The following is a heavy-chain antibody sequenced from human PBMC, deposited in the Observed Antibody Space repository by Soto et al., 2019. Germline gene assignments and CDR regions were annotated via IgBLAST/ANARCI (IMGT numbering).Heavy chain of an antibody. V-gene: IGHV1-18*01. D-gene: IGHD6-19*01. J-gene: IGHJ4*02. CDR2: ISAYNGNT. CDR3: ARVLAVALVDC. CDR1: DYTFTSYG. Sequence: QVQLVQSGAEVKKPGASVKVSCKASDYTFTSYGISWVRQAPGQGLEWMGWISAYNGNTKYSQKFQGRVTMTTETSTSTAYVELRSLRSDDTAVYYCARVLAVALVDCWGQGTLVTFSS.